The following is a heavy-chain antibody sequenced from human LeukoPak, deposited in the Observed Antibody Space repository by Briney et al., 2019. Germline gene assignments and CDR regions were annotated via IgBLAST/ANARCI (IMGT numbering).Heavy chain of an antibody. V-gene: IGHV3-74*01. CDR1: GFTFRNYW. J-gene: IGHJ4*02. CDR2: INGDGSTT. Sequence: GGSLRLSCAASGFTFRNYWMHWVRQAPGKGLVWVSRINGDGSTTSYADSVKGRFTTSRDNAKNTLYLQMNSLRAEDTAVYYCARDHQLGGQGTLVTVSS. CDR3: ARDHQL. D-gene: IGHD6-13*01.